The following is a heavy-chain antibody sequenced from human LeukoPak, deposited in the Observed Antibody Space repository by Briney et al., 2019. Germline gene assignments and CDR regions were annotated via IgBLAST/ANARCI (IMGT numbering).Heavy chain of an antibody. D-gene: IGHD3-16*01. J-gene: IGHJ4*02. CDR1: GFTFSSYW. CDR3: GRERVPGGEDF. V-gene: IGHV3-74*01. Sequence: GGSLRLSCAASGFTFSSYWMHWVRQAPGKGLVWVSRINSDGSSTSYADSVKGRFTISRDNAKNSLYLQMNNLRAEDTAVYYWGRERVPGGEDFWARETLFTVSS. CDR2: INSDGSST.